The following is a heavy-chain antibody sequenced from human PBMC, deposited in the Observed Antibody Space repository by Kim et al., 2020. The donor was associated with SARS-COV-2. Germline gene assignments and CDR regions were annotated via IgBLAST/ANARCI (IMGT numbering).Heavy chain of an antibody. D-gene: IGHD1-26*01. J-gene: IGHJ4*02. CDR2: TYYRSKWYN. Sequence: SQTLSLTCAISGDSVSSNIAAWNWIRQSPSRGLEWLGRTYYRSKWYNDYAVSVKSRITINPDTSKNQLYLQLNAVTPEDTAVYYCARRVGGSYGNFDYWGQGTLVTVSS. V-gene: IGHV6-1*01. CDR3: ARRVGGSYGNFDY. CDR1: GDSVSSNIAA.